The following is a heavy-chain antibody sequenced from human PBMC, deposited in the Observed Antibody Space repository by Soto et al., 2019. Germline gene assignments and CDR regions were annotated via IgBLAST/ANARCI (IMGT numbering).Heavy chain of an antibody. V-gene: IGHV1-3*01. D-gene: IGHD3-22*01. CDR2: INAGNGNT. CDR3: AREDSSGYYYYYGMAV. J-gene: IGHJ6*02. CDR1: GYACTSCC. Sequence: SLRLSDSAVGYACTSCCMQCLRQAPGQRLEWMGWINAGNGNTKYSQKFHVRVTITRDTSASTAYMELSSLRSEDTAVYYCAREDSSGYYYYYGMAVWGQGTTVTVSS.